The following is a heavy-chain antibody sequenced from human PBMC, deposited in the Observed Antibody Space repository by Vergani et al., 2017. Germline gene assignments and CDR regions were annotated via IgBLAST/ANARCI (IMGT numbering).Heavy chain of an antibody. CDR3: ARGTYDFWSAPNWFDP. CDR2: INPNSGGT. D-gene: IGHD3-3*01. V-gene: IGHV1-2*02. Sequence: QVQLVQSGAEVKKPGASVKVSCKASGYTFTGYYMHWVRQAPGQGLEWMGWINPNSGGTNYAQKFQGRVTMTRDTSISTAYMELSRLRSDDTAVYYCARGTYDFWSAPNWFDPWGQGTLVTVSS. J-gene: IGHJ5*02. CDR1: GYTFTGYY.